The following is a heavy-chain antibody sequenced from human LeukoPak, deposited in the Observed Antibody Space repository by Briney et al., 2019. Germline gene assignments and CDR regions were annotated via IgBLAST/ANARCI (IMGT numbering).Heavy chain of an antibody. Sequence: SETLSLTCTVSNGSISSYHWSWVRQPPGKGLEWIGYILTSGTTNYNPSLKSRLTISVDTSKNQFTLKLSSVTAADTAVYYCARLRVSGSYLYYFDYWGQGTLVSVSS. CDR2: ILTSGTT. V-gene: IGHV4-4*09. CDR3: ARLRVSGSYLYYFDY. J-gene: IGHJ4*02. D-gene: IGHD1-26*01. CDR1: NGSISSYH.